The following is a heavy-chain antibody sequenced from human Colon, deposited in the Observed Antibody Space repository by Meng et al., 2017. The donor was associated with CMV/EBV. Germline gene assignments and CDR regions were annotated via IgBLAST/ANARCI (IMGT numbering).Heavy chain of an antibody. CDR2: IHPGDSET. CDR1: GYSFAAYW. Sequence: GESLKISCQGSGYSFAAYWIGWVRQMPGQGPEWMGIIHPGDSETRYSPSFQGQVTISADKSIRTAYLQWNSLKASDTAIYYCARYSTPPYYNYFGIDVWGQGTTVTVSS. D-gene: IGHD3-10*01. CDR3: ARYSTPPYYNYFGIDV. V-gene: IGHV5-51*01. J-gene: IGHJ6*02.